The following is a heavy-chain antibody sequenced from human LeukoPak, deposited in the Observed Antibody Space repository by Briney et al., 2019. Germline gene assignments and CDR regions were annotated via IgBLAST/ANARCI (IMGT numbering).Heavy chain of an antibody. CDR1: VGSISSGGYY. CDR3: ARKLQNCSGGSCYSGWFDP. V-gene: IGHV4-31*03. J-gene: IGHJ5*02. CDR2: IYYNGST. D-gene: IGHD2-15*01. Sequence: SQTLSLTCTVSVGSISSGGYYWSWIRQHPGKGLEWIGDIYYNGSTYYNPSLKSRVTISVDTSKNQFSLKLSSVTAADTAVYYCARKLQNCSGGSCYSGWFDPWGQGTLVTVSS.